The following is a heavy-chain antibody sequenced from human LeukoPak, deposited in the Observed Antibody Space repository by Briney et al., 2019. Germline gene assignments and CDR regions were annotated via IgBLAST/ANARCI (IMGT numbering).Heavy chain of an antibody. CDR3: ARGLTTDIVVVVAATGGAFDY. Sequence: PSETLSLTCAVYGGSFSGYYWSWIRQPPGKGLEWIGGINHSGSTNYNPSLKSRVTISVDTSKNQFSLKLTSVTAADTAVFYCARGLTTDIVVVVAATGGAFDYWGQGTLVTVSS. V-gene: IGHV4-34*01. J-gene: IGHJ4*02. CDR2: INHSGST. D-gene: IGHD2-15*01. CDR1: GGSFSGYY.